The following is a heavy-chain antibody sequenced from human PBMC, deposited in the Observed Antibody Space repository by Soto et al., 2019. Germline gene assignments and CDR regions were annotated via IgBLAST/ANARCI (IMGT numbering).Heavy chain of an antibody. CDR2: IYHSGST. CDR3: ARVPGP. J-gene: IGHJ5*02. Sequence: QLQLQESGSGLVKPSQTLSLTCAVSGGSISSGGYSWSWIRQPPGKGLEWIGYIYHSGSTYYNPSPXSXXTISVDRAKNQFSLKPSSVTAADTAVYYCARVPGPWGQGTLVTVSS. CDR1: GGSISSGGYS. V-gene: IGHV4-30-2*01.